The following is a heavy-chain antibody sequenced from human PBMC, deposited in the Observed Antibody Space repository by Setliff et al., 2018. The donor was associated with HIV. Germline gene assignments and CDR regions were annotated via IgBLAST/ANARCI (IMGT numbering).Heavy chain of an antibody. CDR1: NYSISSDYY. J-gene: IGHJ4*02. D-gene: IGHD3-3*01. V-gene: IGHV4-38-2*01. CDR3: ARANFWSGYYGY. Sequence: SETLSLTCAVSNYSISSDYYWGWIRQPPGKGLEWIGSISHSGSIYYNPSPSLKSRVTISLDTSKTQLSLRLNSVTAADTAVYYCARANFWSGYYGYWGQGTLVTVSS. CDR2: ISHSGSI.